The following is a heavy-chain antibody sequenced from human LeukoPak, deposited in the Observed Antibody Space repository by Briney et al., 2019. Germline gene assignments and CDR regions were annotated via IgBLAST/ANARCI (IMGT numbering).Heavy chain of an antibody. CDR2: INHSGST. CDR3: ARGTISRHSAFDI. V-gene: IGHV4-34*01. Sequence: KPSETLSLTCAVYGGSFSGYYWSWIRQPPGKGLEWLGEINHSGSTNYNPSLKSRVTISVDTSKNQFSLKLSSVTAADTAVYYCARGTISRHSAFDIWGQGTMVTVSS. CDR1: GGSFSGYY. D-gene: IGHD1-1*01. J-gene: IGHJ3*02.